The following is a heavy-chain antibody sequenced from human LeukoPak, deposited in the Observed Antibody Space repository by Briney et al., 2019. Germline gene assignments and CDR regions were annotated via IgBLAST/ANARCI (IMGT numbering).Heavy chain of an antibody. CDR3: ARVEVYYYYYGMDV. J-gene: IGHJ6*02. CDR2: ISSSSSYI. V-gene: IGHV3-21*01. CDR1: GFTVSSNY. Sequence: GGSLRLSCAASGFTVSSNYMSWVRQAPGKGLEWVSSISSSSSYIYYADSVKGRFTISRDNAKNSLYLQMNSLRAEDTAVYYCARVEVYYYYYGMDVWGQGTTVTVSS.